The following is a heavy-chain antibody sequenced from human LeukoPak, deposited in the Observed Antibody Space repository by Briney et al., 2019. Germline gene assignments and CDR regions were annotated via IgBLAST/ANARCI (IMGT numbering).Heavy chain of an antibody. CDR2: VYYSGNT. D-gene: IGHD2-2*02. CDR1: GCYVTSTN. CDR3: ARVYTSWSFDH. Sequence: SETLSLTCDVSGCYVTSTNGWTWVRQPPGKGLEWVGYVYYSGNTNYNPSLKSRVTISVDTSKNQFSLRLTSVTAAATAVYYCARVYTSWSFDHWGQGTLVTVSS. V-gene: IGHV4-59*02. J-gene: IGHJ4*02.